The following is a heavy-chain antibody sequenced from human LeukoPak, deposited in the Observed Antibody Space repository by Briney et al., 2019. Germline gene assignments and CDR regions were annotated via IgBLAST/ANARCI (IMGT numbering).Heavy chain of an antibody. V-gene: IGHV3-23*01. CDR3: AKDGRGGDCTSASCTNWFGP. CDR1: GFTFSTYA. D-gene: IGHD2-2*01. Sequence: PGGSLRLSCAASGFTFSTYALTWGRQAPGKGLEWVSTIGGSGGVTYYADSVKGRFTISRDNSKNTLYLQMNSLRAEDTAVYYCAKDGRGGDCTSASCTNWFGPWGQGTLVTVSS. CDR2: IGGSGGVT. J-gene: IGHJ5*02.